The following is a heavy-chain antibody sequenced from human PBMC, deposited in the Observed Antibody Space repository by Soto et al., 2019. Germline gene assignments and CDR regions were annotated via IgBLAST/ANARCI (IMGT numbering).Heavy chain of an antibody. J-gene: IGHJ4*02. Sequence: ASVKVSCKASGFPFTTCYMHWVRQAPGQGLEWMGVINPSGDAKAYAQNFQGRVTMTKDTSASTVYMELSSLRSEDTAVYYCARDWELGYWGQGTLVTVSS. CDR2: INPSGDAK. V-gene: IGHV1-46*01. CDR3: ARDWELGY. D-gene: IGHD3-10*01. CDR1: GFPFTTCY.